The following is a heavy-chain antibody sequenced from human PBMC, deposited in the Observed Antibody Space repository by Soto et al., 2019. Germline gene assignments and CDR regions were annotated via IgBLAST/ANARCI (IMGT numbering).Heavy chain of an antibody. J-gene: IGHJ4*02. D-gene: IGHD6-19*01. CDR1: GFTFSSFA. CDR3: AKGGRQWLVTSDFNY. CDR2: VSHDGRNT. V-gene: IGHV3-30*04. Sequence: GGSLRLSCAASGFTFSSFAMYWVRQAPGKGLEWVAVVSHDGRNTHYADSVKGRFTISRDSSKNTVSLEMTSLRAEDTAVYYCAKGGRQWLVTSDFNYWGQGALVTVSS.